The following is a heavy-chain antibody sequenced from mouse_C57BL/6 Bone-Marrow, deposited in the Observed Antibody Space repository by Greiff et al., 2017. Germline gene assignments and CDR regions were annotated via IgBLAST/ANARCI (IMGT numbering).Heavy chain of an antibody. J-gene: IGHJ3*01. CDR1: GYAFSSSW. Sequence: QVQLQQSGPELVKPGASVKISCKASGYAFSSSWMNWVKQRPGKGLEWIGRIYPGDGDTNYNGKFKGKATLTADKSSSTAYMQLSSLTSEDSAVYFCARPSYYYGRAFAYWGQGTLVTVSA. V-gene: IGHV1-82*01. CDR3: ARPSYYYGRAFAY. D-gene: IGHD1-1*01. CDR2: IYPGDGDT.